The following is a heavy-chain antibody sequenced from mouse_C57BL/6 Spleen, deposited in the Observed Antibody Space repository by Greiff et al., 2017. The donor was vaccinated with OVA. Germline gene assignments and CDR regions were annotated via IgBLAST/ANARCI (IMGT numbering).Heavy chain of an antibody. V-gene: IGHV1-59*01. J-gene: IGHJ3*01. CDR1: GYTFTSYW. CDR2: IDPSDSYT. CDR3: GRDGFAY. Sequence: QVQLQQSGAELVRPGTSVKLSCKASGYTFTSYWMHWVKQRPGQGLEWIGVIDPSDSYTKYNQKFKGKATLTVDTSSSTAYMQLSSLTSEDSAVYYCGRDGFAYWGQGTLVTVAA. D-gene: IGHD3-3*01.